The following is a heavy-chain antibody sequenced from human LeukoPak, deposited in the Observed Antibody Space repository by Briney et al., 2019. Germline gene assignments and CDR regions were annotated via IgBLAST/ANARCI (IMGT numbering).Heavy chain of an antibody. D-gene: IGHD5-24*01. Sequence: PSETLSLTCSVSGDSISGGTDYWSWIRQHPGKGLEWIGYISYSGTTYYNPSLKSRVSISADTSKNQFSLTLSSVTAADTAVYYCARAEMATIFDFWGQGTPVTVSS. CDR3: ARAEMATIFDF. CDR1: GDSISGGTDY. J-gene: IGHJ4*02. CDR2: ISYSGTT. V-gene: IGHV4-31*03.